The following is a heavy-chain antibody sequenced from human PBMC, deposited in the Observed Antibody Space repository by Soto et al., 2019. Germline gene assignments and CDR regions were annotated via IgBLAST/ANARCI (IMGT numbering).Heavy chain of an antibody. CDR2: IIPIFGTA. CDR1: GGTFSSYA. Sequence: QVQLVQSGAEVQKPGSSVKVSCKASGGTFSSYAISWVRQAPGQGLEWMGGIIPIFGTANYAQKFQGRVTITSDESTSTAYMELSSLRSEDTAVYYCARDRDPYYYDSSGYYYRHDYWGQGTLVTVSS. V-gene: IGHV1-69*01. CDR3: ARDRDPYYYDSSGYYYRHDY. D-gene: IGHD3-22*01. J-gene: IGHJ4*02.